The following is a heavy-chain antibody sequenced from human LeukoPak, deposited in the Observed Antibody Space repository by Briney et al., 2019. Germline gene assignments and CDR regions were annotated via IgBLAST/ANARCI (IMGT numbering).Heavy chain of an antibody. Sequence: SVKVSCKASGGTFSSYAISWVRQAPGQGLEWMGGIIPIFGTANYAQKFQGRVTITADESTSTAYMELSSLRSEDTAVYYCARFYGGNSGGFDYWGQRTLVTVSS. V-gene: IGHV1-69*01. CDR1: GGTFSSYA. J-gene: IGHJ4*02. CDR2: IIPIFGTA. D-gene: IGHD4-23*01. CDR3: ARFYGGNSGGFDY.